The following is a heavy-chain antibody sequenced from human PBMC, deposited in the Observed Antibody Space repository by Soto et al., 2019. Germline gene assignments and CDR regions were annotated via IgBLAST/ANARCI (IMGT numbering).Heavy chain of an antibody. CDR3: ARELGGTTVNTLFDH. D-gene: IGHD4-17*01. CDR2: VNPSGDNT. Sequence: QVQLVQSGAEVKKPGASVKVSCKASGYTFTRYYIHWVRQAPGQGLEWMGIVNPSGDNTNYAQKFRGRVTMTRDPSTNTVPMELSSLRSEDTAVYFCARELGGTTVNTLFDHWGQGTVVTVSS. V-gene: IGHV1-46*01. J-gene: IGHJ4*02. CDR1: GYTFTRYY.